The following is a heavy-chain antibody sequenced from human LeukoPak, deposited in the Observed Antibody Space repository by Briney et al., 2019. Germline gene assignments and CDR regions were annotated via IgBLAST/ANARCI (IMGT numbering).Heavy chain of an antibody. J-gene: IGHJ6*02. Sequence: SSETLSLTCTVSGGSISSSTYYWGWIRQPPGKGLEWIGNIYHSGSTYYNPSLKSRVTMSVDTSKNQFSLKLSSVTAADTAVYYCARPPKTDFWSGSTYGMDVWGQGTTVTVSS. CDR3: ARPPKTDFWSGSTYGMDV. CDR2: IYHSGST. D-gene: IGHD3-3*01. V-gene: IGHV4-39*01. CDR1: GGSISSSTYY.